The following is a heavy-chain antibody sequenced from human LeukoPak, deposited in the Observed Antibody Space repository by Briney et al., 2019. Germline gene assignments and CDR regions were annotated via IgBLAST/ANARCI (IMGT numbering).Heavy chain of an antibody. CDR3: ARHISRYGPFDF. CDR2: VYYSGTT. D-gene: IGHD5-18*01. V-gene: IGHV4-59*08. CDR1: TDSITSYY. J-gene: IGHJ4*02. Sequence: RTSETLSLTCSVSTDSITSYYWSWIRQPPGKGLGWIGHVYYSGTTSYNPSLKSRVAISLDTPKDQFSLTLSSVTAADTAIYFCARHISRYGPFDFWGRGTLVTVSS.